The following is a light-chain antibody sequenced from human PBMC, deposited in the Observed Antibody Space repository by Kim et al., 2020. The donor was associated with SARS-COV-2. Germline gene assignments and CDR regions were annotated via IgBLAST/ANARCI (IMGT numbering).Light chain of an antibody. CDR1: KLGDKY. J-gene: IGLJ2*01. V-gene: IGLV3-1*01. CDR2: QDS. Sequence: SYELTQPPSVSVSPGQTASITCSGDKLGDKYACWCQQKPGQSPVLVIYQDSKRPSGIPERFSGSNSGNTATLTISGTQAMDEADYYCQAWDSSTGVFGGG. CDR3: QAWDSSTGV.